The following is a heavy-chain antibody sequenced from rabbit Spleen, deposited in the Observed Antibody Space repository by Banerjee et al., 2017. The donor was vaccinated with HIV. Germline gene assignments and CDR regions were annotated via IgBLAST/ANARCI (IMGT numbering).Heavy chain of an antibody. CDR3: ARDWASVSGYYSYFNL. D-gene: IGHD1-1*01. CDR1: GFDFSSNE. V-gene: IGHV1S40*01. J-gene: IGHJ4*01. CDR2: IYAGSSGST. Sequence: QSLEESGGDLVKPGASLTLTCIASGFDFSSNEMCWVRQAPGKGLEWIACIYAGSSGSTYYASWAKGRFTISKTSSTTVTLQMTSLTAADTATYFCARDWASVSGYYSYFNLWGQGTLVTVS.